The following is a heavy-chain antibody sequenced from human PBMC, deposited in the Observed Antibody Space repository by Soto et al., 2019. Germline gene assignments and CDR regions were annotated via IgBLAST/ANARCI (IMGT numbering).Heavy chain of an antibody. CDR3: SRDTKMPDNAIHDGR. CDR1: GYTFTDYF. J-gene: IGHJ4*02. CDR2: INPNSGGT. Sequence: VEMVQSGAEVKKPGASVRVSCKASGYTFTDYFIHWVRQAPGQGLEWMGWINPNSGGTNYAQKFQGRVTMTRDTSITTVYLDLSRLRSDDTATYYCSRDTKMPDNAIHDGRWGQGTLVTV. D-gene: IGHD2-2*01. V-gene: IGHV1-2*02.